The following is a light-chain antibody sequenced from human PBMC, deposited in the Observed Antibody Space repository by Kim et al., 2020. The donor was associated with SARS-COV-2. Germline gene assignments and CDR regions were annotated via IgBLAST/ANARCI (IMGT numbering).Light chain of an antibody. CDR3: QTWGTGIVV. CDR2: LNSDGSH. J-gene: IGLJ2*01. CDR1: SGHSSYA. V-gene: IGLV4-69*01. Sequence: AAVEVTGALSSGHSSYAIAWHQQQPEKSPRYLMKLNSDGSHSKGDGIPDRFSGSSSGAERYLTISSLQSEDEADYYCQTWGTGIVVFGGGTQLTVL.